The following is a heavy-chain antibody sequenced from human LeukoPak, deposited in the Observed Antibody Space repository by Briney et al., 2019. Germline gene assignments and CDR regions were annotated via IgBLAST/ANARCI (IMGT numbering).Heavy chain of an antibody. CDR2: IYYSGNT. CDR1: GVSISSYY. Sequence: SETLSLTCTVSGVSISSYYWSWIRQPPGKGLEWIGYIYYSGNTNYNPSLKSRITISADTSKNQSSLKLSTGPAADTAVYHCARASSSWYAFFQHWGPGTLVTVSS. V-gene: IGHV4-59*12. CDR3: ARASSSWYAFFQH. J-gene: IGHJ1*01. D-gene: IGHD6-13*01.